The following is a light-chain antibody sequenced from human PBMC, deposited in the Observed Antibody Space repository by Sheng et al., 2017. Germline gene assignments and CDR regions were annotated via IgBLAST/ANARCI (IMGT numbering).Light chain of an antibody. CDR3: QQYGNALYT. CDR1: QSVSSDY. Sequence: EIVLTQFPGTLSLSPGERATLSCRASQSVSSDYLAWYKHIPGQAPRLLIYGTSSRATDIPDRFSGSGSGTDFTLTISRLEPEDFAVYYCQQYGNALYTFGQGTKLEIK. J-gene: IGKJ2*01. V-gene: IGKV3-20*01. CDR2: GTS.